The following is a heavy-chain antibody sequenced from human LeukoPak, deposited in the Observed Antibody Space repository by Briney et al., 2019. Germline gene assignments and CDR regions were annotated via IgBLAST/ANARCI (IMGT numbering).Heavy chain of an antibody. CDR2: IGYSDNT. V-gene: IGHV3-23*01. Sequence: GGSLRLSCAASGFTFSNYAMSWVRQAPGKGLEWVSTIGYSDNTYYADSVKGRFTISRDNSENTLYLRMNSLRAEDTAIYYCAKDPTSVGRHFDWLLGHWGQGTLVTVSS. D-gene: IGHD3-9*01. CDR1: GFTFSNYA. CDR3: AKDPTSVGRHFDWLLGH. J-gene: IGHJ4*02.